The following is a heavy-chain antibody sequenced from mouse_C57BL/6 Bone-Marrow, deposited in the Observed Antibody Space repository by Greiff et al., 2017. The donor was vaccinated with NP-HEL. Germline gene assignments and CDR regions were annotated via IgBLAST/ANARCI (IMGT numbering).Heavy chain of an antibody. D-gene: IGHD2-3*01. V-gene: IGHV1-64*01. J-gene: IGHJ4*01. CDR2: IHPNSGST. CDR1: GYTFTSYW. CDR3: ASYEGYLYAMDD. Sequence: VQLQQPGAELVKPGASVKLSCKASGYTFTSYWMHWVKQRPGQGLEWIGMIHPNSGSTNYNEKFKSKATLTVDKSSSTAYMQLSSLTSEDSAVYYGASYEGYLYAMDDWGQGTSVTVSS.